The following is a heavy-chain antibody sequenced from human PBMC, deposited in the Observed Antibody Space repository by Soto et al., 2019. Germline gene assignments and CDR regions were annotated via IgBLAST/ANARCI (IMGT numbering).Heavy chain of an antibody. CDR1: GGSISSYY. Sequence: KPSETLSLTCTVSGGSISSYYWSWIRQPPGKGLEWIGYIYYSGSTNYNPSLKSRVTISVDTSKNQFSLKLSSVTAADTAVYYCARTSQYALYGMDVWGQGTTVTVSS. D-gene: IGHD2-2*01. V-gene: IGHV4-59*01. J-gene: IGHJ6*02. CDR3: ARTSQYALYGMDV. CDR2: IYYSGST.